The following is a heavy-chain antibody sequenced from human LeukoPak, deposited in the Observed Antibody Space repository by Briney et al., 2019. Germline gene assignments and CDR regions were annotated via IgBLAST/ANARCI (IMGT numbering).Heavy chain of an antibody. D-gene: IGHD6-13*01. CDR3: LRDRGYSNYDC. J-gene: IGHJ4*02. V-gene: IGHV3-7*01. CDR1: AFTFSKYW. Sequence: PGGSLRHSCAASAFTFSKYWMNWVRQAPGKGLEWVASIKQDGSEKYYVDSVKGRFTISPDNAKNTLYLQMNTLRDEDTAVYYCLRDRGYSNYDCWGQGTLVTVSS. CDR2: IKQDGSEK.